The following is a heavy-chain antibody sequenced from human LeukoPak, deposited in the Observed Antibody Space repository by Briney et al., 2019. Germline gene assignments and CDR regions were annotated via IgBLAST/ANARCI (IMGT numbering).Heavy chain of an antibody. CDR1: GFTFRSYT. Sequence: GGSLRLSCTASGFTFRSYTMNWVRQAPGKGLEWVSVICSGISTYYADSVKGRFTISRDNSKNTLYLQMNSLRAEDTAVYYCARTTGTTPSGAFDIWGQGTMVTVSS. D-gene: IGHD1-1*01. CDR3: ARTTGTTPSGAFDI. V-gene: IGHV3-66*01. J-gene: IGHJ3*02. CDR2: ICSGIST.